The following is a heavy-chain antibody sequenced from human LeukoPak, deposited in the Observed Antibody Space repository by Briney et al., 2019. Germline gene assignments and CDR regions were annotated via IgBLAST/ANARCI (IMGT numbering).Heavy chain of an antibody. J-gene: IGHJ4*02. CDR3: ARASDNYDFWSGYSY. V-gene: IGHV3-48*01. CDR1: GFTFSSYS. D-gene: IGHD3-3*01. CDR2: ISSSSSTI. Sequence: PGGSLRLSCAASGFTFSSYSMNWVRQAPGKGLEWVSYISSSSSTIYYADSVKGRFTISRDNAKNSLYLQMNSLRAEDTAVYYCARASDNYDFWSGYSYWGQGTLVTVSS.